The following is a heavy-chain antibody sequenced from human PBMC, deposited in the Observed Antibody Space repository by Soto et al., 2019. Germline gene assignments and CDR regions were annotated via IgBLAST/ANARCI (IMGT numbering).Heavy chain of an antibody. Sequence: GGSLRLSCAASVFTFSSYSMNWVRQAPGKGLEWVSYISSSSSTIYYADSVKGRFTISRDNAKNSLYLQMNSLRAEDTAVYYCARSIAARLNWFDPWGQGTLVTVSS. CDR1: VFTFSSYS. CDR3: ARSIAARLNWFDP. D-gene: IGHD6-6*01. J-gene: IGHJ5*02. CDR2: ISSSSSTI. V-gene: IGHV3-48*04.